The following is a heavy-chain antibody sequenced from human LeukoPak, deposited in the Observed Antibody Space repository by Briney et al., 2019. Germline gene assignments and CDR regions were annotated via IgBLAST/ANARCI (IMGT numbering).Heavy chain of an antibody. CDR2: INHSGST. D-gene: IGHD3-22*01. CDR1: GGSFSGYY. V-gene: IGHV4-34*01. Sequence: SETLSLTCAVYGGSFSGYYWSWIRQPPGKGLEWIGEINHSGSTNYNPSLKSRVTISVDTSKNQFSLKLSSVTAADTAVYYCARVRPTDPFDYWGQGTLVTVSS. J-gene: IGHJ4*02. CDR3: ARVRPTDPFDY.